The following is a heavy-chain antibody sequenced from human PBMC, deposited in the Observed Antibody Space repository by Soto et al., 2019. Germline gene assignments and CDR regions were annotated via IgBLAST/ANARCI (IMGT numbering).Heavy chain of an antibody. CDR3: ARGLAVAGDEFDY. CDR2: IIPILGIA. D-gene: IGHD6-19*01. J-gene: IGHJ4*02. Sequence: ASVKVSCKASGGTFSSYTISWVRQAPGQGLEWMGRIIPILGIANYAQKFQGRVTITADKSTSTAYMELSSLRSEDTAVYYCARGLAVAGDEFDYWGQGTLVTVSS. CDR1: GGTFSSYT. V-gene: IGHV1-69*02.